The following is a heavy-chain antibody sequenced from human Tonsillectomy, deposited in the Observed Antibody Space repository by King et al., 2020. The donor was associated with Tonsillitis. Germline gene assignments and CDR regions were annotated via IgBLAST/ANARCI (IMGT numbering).Heavy chain of an antibody. D-gene: IGHD2/OR15-2a*01. V-gene: IGHV3-33*05. CDR3: ASDWGGTTPLDVFDI. Sequence: VQLVESGGGVVQPGRSLRLSCATSGFTFSTYGMHWVRQAPGKGLEWVAVISDDGTNKFYADSVKGRFTISRDNSENTLWLQINSLRAEDTALYYCASDWGGTTPLDVFDIWGPGTLVTVSS. J-gene: IGHJ3*02. CDR1: GFTFSTYG. CDR2: ISDDGTNK.